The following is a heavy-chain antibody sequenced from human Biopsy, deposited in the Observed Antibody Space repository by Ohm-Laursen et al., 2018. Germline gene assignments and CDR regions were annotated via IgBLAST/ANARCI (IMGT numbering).Heavy chain of an antibody. J-gene: IGHJ4*02. CDR2: IYYRGNT. CDR3: ARHGSQGYCTGGSCVDY. Sequence: TLSLTCTVSGGSISSNYYYWGWIRQPPGKGLEWIGSIYYRGNTNYNPSLKSRVTISVDTSKNKFSLKLRSATAADTAVFYCARHGSQGYCTGGSCVDYWGQGALVTVSS. D-gene: IGHD2-15*01. V-gene: IGHV4-39*01. CDR1: GGSISSNYYY.